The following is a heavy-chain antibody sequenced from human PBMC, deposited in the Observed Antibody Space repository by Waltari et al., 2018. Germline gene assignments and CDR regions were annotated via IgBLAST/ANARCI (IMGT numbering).Heavy chain of an antibody. V-gene: IGHV4-39*01. Sequence: QLQLQESGPGLVKPSETLSLTCTVPGGSISSSSYYWGWIRQPPGKGLEWIRNICYSGSTYYNPSRKGRVTISVDTSKNQFSLKLSSVTAADTAVYYCAGLGRVAAAGTLYWGQGTMVTVSS. CDR2: ICYSGST. CDR1: GGSISSSSYY. D-gene: IGHD6-13*01. CDR3: AGLGRVAAAGTLY. J-gene: IGHJ4*02.